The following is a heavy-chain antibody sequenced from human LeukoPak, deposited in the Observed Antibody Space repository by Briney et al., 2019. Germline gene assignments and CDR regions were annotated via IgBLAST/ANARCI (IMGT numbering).Heavy chain of an antibody. CDR2: ISSSGSTI. J-gene: IGHJ3*02. Sequence: GGSLRLSCAASGFTFSDYYMSWIRQAPGKGLEWVSYISSSGSTIYYADSVKGRFTISRDNAKNSLYLQMNSLRAEDTAVYYCARLRADSSSYGSDDPFDIWGQGTMVTVSS. CDR1: GFTFSDYY. CDR3: ARLRADSSSYGSDDPFDI. D-gene: IGHD6-13*01. V-gene: IGHV3-11*01.